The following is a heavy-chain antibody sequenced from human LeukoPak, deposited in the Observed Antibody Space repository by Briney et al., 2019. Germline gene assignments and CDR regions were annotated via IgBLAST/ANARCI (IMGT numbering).Heavy chain of an antibody. CDR3: ARVGVDTAMVDAFDI. D-gene: IGHD5-18*01. J-gene: IGHJ3*02. CDR1: GGTFSGYA. V-gene: IGHV1-69*05. Sequence: ASVKVSCKASGGTFSGYAISWVRQAPGQGLEWMGRIIPIFGTANYAQKFQGRVTITTDESTSTAYRELSSLRSEDTAVYYCARVGVDTAMVDAFDIWGQGTMVTVSS. CDR2: IIPIFGTA.